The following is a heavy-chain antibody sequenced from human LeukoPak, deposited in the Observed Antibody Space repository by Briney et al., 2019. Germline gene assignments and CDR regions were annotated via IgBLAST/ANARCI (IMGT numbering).Heavy chain of an antibody. CDR2: XXXXXGXA. V-gene: IGHV1-46*01. CDR1: GSTFTTXX. D-gene: IGHD3-3*01. CDR3: ARDSPRFLEWLLRDYYYYYGMDV. J-gene: IGHJ6*02. Sequence: ASVKVSCKASGSTFTTXXXXWVRQAPGQGXXXXXXXXXXXGXATSAQRFQGRVTMTSDTSTSTVYMELSSLRSEDTAVYYCARDSPRFLEWLLRDYYYYYGMDVWGQGTTVTVSS.